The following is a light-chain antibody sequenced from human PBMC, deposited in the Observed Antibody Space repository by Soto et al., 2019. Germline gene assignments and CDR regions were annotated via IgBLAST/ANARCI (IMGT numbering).Light chain of an antibody. J-gene: IGKJ1*01. V-gene: IGKV1-5*03. CDR3: QQYNSYST. CDR1: QTISNW. Sequence: DIQMTQSPSTLSASIGDRVTITCRASQTISNWLAWYQQKPGKAPKLLIYQASTLESGVPSRFSGSGSGTEFTLTISSLQPDDFATYYCQQYNSYSTFGQGTK. CDR2: QAS.